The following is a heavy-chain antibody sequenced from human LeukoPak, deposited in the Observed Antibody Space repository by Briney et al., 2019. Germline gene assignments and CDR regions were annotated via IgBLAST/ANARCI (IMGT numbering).Heavy chain of an antibody. Sequence: ASVKVSCKASGYTFTGYYMHLVRQAPGQRLEWMGGINPNSGGTKYTQKFQGRVTVTSDTSINTVYMQRSNLTSDDTAVYYCARERIVVVTLSDAIDIWGQGTMVTVSS. D-gene: IGHD2-21*02. CDR3: ARERIVVVTLSDAIDI. CDR2: INPNSGGT. V-gene: IGHV1-2*02. CDR1: GYTFTGYY. J-gene: IGHJ3*02.